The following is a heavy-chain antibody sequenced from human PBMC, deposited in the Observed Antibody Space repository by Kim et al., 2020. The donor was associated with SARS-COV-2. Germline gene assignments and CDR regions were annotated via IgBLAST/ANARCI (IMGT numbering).Heavy chain of an antibody. Sequence: SETLSLTCAVYGGSFSGYYWSWIRQPPGKGLEWIGEINHSGSTNYNPSLKSRVTISVDTSKNQFSLKLSSVTAADTAVYYCARAPFWSGYYHHYYYYMDVWGKGTTVTVSS. CDR1: GGSFSGYY. CDR2: INHSGST. J-gene: IGHJ6*03. V-gene: IGHV4-34*01. CDR3: ARAPFWSGYYHHYYYYMDV. D-gene: IGHD3-3*01.